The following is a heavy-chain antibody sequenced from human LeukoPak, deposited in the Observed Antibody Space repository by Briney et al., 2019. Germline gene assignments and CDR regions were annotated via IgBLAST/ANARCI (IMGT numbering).Heavy chain of an antibody. CDR3: ARGPAANSGNYYAGDY. J-gene: IGHJ4*02. CDR2: ISSSSSTI. CDR1: GFTFSSYS. V-gene: IGHV3-48*04. D-gene: IGHD1-26*01. Sequence: GGSLRLSCAASGFTFSSYSMNWVRQAPGKGLEWVSYISSSSSTIYYADSVKGRFTISRDNAKNTLYLQMNSLKSEDSAAYYCARGPAANSGNYYAGDYWGQGTLVTVSS.